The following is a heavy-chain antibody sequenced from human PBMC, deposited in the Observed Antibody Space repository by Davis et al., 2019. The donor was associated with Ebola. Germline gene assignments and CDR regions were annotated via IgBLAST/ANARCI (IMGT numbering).Heavy chain of an antibody. D-gene: IGHD1-1*01. Sequence: GGSLRLSCVASGFTFSNHAMHWVRQAPGKGLEWVAVTSHNERERFYGESVQGRFTISRDNSENVLYLQMDSLRPDDTAIYFCARALHDEVLDYWGQGTPVTVPS. CDR1: GFTFSNHA. CDR3: ARALHDEVLDY. CDR2: TSHNERER. J-gene: IGHJ4*02. V-gene: IGHV3-30*04.